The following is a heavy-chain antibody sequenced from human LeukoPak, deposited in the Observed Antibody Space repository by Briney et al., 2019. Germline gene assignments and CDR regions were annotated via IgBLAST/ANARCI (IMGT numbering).Heavy chain of an antibody. D-gene: IGHD2-15*01. J-gene: IGHJ3*02. Sequence: SVKVTCKASGGTFSSYAISWVRQAPGQGLEWMGGIIPIFGTANYAQKFQGRVTITADESTSTAYMELSSLRSEDTAVYYCARGTLGYCTGGSCSGAFDIWGQGTMVTVSS. CDR2: IIPIFGTA. CDR1: GGTFSSYA. CDR3: ARGTLGYCTGGSCSGAFDI. V-gene: IGHV1-69*01.